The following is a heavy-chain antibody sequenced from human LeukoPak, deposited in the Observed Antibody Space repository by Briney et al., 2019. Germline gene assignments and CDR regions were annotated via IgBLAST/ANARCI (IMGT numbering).Heavy chain of an antibody. CDR1: GYSISSGYY. D-gene: IGHD3-10*01. CDR2: IYHSGST. CDR3: ARGKQHVLPRYYFAY. Sequence: SETLSLTCTVSGYSISSGYYWGWSRQPPGKGLEWIGSIYHSGSTYYNPSLKSRVTISVDTSKNQFSLKLSSVTAADTAVYYCARGKQHVLPRYYFAYWGQGTLVTVSS. V-gene: IGHV4-38-2*02. J-gene: IGHJ4*02.